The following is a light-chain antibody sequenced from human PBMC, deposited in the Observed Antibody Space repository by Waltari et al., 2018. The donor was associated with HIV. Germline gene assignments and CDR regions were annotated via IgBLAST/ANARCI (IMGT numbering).Light chain of an antibody. Sequence: SVLTQTPSASGTPGQRVTISCSGSSSPIGSTYVHWDQQLPGRTPQLLIYRNNQRPSRVPDRFSASKSVTSAALAIRVLRSEDEGDYYCAAWDDNLGGRGLFGGGTRLTVL. CDR3: AAWDDNLGGRGL. J-gene: IGLJ3*02. CDR2: RNN. V-gene: IGLV1-47*01. CDR1: SSPIGSTY.